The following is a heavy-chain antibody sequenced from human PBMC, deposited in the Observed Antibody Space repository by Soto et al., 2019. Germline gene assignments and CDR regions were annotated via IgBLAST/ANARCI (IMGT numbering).Heavy chain of an antibody. Sequence: LSLTCTVSGGSISSSSYYLGWIRQAPGKGLEWIGSIYYSGSTYYNPSLKSRVTISVDTSKNQFSLKLSSVTAADTAVYYCARQSQGDYDFWSGYSDYYYYGMDVWGQGTTVTVSS. CDR3: ARQSQGDYDFWSGYSDYYYYGMDV. J-gene: IGHJ6*02. V-gene: IGHV4-39*01. CDR1: GGSISSSSYY. CDR2: IYYSGST. D-gene: IGHD3-3*01.